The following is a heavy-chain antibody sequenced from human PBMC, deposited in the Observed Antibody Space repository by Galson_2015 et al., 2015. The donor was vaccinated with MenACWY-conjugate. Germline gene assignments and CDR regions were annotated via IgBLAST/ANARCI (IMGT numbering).Heavy chain of an antibody. Sequence: SLRLSCAASGFTFSNYAMGWVRQASGKGLEWVSGLSGSGDKTFYEESVKGRFTISRDNSKDTLHLQMSSLRAKDTAVYYCAKAQSIGWYVGYNYFDPWGQGALVTVSS. CDR3: AKAQSIGWYVGYNYFDP. D-gene: IGHD6-19*01. CDR1: GFTFSNYA. J-gene: IGHJ5*02. CDR2: LSGSGDKT. V-gene: IGHV3-23*01.